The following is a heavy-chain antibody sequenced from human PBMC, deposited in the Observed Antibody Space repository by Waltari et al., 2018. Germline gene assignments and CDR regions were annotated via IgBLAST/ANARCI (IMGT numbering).Heavy chain of an antibody. D-gene: IGHD3-16*01. Sequence: QVQLQQWGAGQLKPSETLSLTCAVYGASFSGYYWSWIRQPPGTGLGWIGEINHSGRTNYTPSLKNRLTISLETSKNQVSLKMRSVTAADTAVYYCARADRGRDGRYATPDWGPWGQGTLVTVSS. J-gene: IGHJ5*02. V-gene: IGHV4-34*01. CDR3: ARADRGRDGRYATPDWGP. CDR1: GASFSGYY. CDR2: INHSGRT.